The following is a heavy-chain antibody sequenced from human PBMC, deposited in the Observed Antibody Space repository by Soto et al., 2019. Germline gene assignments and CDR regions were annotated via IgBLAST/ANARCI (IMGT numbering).Heavy chain of an antibody. Sequence: QVQLQESGPGLVKPSETLSLTCTVSGGSISSYYWSWIRQPPGKGLEWIGYIYYGWSTNYNPSLKSRVTISADTSKNQFSLKLSSVTAADTAVYYCARQYGDYVRGAFDIWGQGTMVTVSS. D-gene: IGHD4-17*01. J-gene: IGHJ3*02. CDR3: ARQYGDYVRGAFDI. CDR1: GGSISSYY. V-gene: IGHV4-59*01. CDR2: IYYGWST.